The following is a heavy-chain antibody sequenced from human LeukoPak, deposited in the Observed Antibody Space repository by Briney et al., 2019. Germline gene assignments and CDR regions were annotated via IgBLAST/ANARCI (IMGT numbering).Heavy chain of an antibody. J-gene: IGHJ4*02. CDR3: ARGPGSRNFDY. CDR1: GFTFSSYG. D-gene: IGHD1-14*01. Sequence: RGSLRLSCAASGFTFSSYGMHWVRQAPGKGPEWVAVISYDGSNKYYADSVKGRFTISRDNSKNTLYLQMNSLRAEDTAVYYCARGPGSRNFDYWGQGTLVTVSS. V-gene: IGHV3-30*03. CDR2: ISYDGSNK.